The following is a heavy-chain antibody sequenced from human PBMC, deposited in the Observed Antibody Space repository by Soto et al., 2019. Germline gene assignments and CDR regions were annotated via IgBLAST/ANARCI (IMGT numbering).Heavy chain of an antibody. Sequence: QVHLVESGGGLVKPGGSLRLSCVASGFAFGDYSMNWIRQSPGKGLEWLSYIDNAGGTIYYADSVRGRFTVSRDNDNHSLFLQLTALRAEDSAMYFCARVQFGYHSHSGSWGRGARVTVSS. CDR1: GFAFGDYS. J-gene: IGHJ5*02. CDR2: IDNAGGTI. V-gene: IGHV3-11*01. CDR3: ARVQFGYHSHSGS. D-gene: IGHD6-25*01.